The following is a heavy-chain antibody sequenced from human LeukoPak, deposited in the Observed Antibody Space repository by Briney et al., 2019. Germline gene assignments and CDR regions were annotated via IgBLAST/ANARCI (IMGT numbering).Heavy chain of an antibody. Sequence: GGSLRLSCEASGFTFSTYWMSWVRQAPGKGLEWVANIKEDGSEKYYVDSVKGRFTVSRDNAKNSLYLQMNSLRAEDTAVYYCASGYYSRRFDYWGQGTLVTVSS. CDR1: GFTFSTYW. CDR3: ASGYYSRRFDY. D-gene: IGHD3-22*01. V-gene: IGHV3-7*02. J-gene: IGHJ4*02. CDR2: IKEDGSEK.